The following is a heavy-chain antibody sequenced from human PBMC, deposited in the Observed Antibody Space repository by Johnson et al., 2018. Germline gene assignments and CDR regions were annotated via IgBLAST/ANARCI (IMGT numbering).Heavy chain of an antibody. J-gene: IGHJ6*03. V-gene: IGHV3-30*03. D-gene: IGHD2-2*01. Sequence: QVQLQESGGGVVQPGRSLRLSCAASGFTFSSYGMHWVRQAPGKGLEWVAVISYDGSNKYYAASVKGRFTISIDNSKNTLYLQMNSLRAEDTAVYYCARTYCSSTSCYLGPYYYYYMDVWGKGTTVTVSS. CDR3: ARTYCSSTSCYLGPYYYYYMDV. CDR1: GFTFSSYG. CDR2: ISYDGSNK.